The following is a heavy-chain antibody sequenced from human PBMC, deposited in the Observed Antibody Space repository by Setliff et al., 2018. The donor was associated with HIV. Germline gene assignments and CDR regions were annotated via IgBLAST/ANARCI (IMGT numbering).Heavy chain of an antibody. Sequence: PSETLSLTCTVSGGSISSYYWSWIRQPPGKGLEWIGYIYYSGSTNYNPSLKSRVTISVDTSKNQFSLKLSSVTAADTAVYYCARGKTAVPRDVDAFDIWGQGTMVTVSS. V-gene: IGHV4-59*12. J-gene: IGHJ3*02. CDR1: GGSISSYY. CDR2: IYYSGST. D-gene: IGHD6-13*01. CDR3: ARGKTAVPRDVDAFDI.